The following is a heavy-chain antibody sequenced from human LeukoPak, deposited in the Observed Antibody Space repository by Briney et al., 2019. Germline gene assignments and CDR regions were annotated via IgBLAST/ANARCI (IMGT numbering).Heavy chain of an antibody. J-gene: IGHJ4*02. V-gene: IGHV3-53*01. CDR3: ARGGYSSSWYHFDY. Sequence: GGSLRLSCAASGFTVSSNYMSWVRQAPGKGLEWVSVIYSGGTTNYADSVKGRFTISRDNSKNALFLQMNSLRAEDTAVYYCARGGYSSSWYHFDYWGQGTLVTVSS. CDR1: GFTVSSNY. CDR2: IYSGGTT. D-gene: IGHD6-13*01.